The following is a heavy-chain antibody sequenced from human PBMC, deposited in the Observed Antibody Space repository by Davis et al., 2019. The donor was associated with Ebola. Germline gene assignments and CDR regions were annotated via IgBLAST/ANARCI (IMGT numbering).Heavy chain of an antibody. V-gene: IGHV4-59*08. J-gene: IGHJ4*02. Sequence: MPSEPLSLTCTVPGGSISGYYWSWIRQPPGKALDWIGYIYYSGRTNYNSALKSRVAISVDTSKNQFSLMVNSVTAADTAVYYCARGPYNSGWYGFDYWGQGTLVTVSS. CDR2: IYYSGRT. D-gene: IGHD6-19*01. CDR3: ARGPYNSGWYGFDY. CDR1: GGSISGYY.